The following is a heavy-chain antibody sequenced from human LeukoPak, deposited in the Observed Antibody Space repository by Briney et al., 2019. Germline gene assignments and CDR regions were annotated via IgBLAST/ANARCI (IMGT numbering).Heavy chain of an antibody. CDR1: GGSFSGYY. CDR2: INHSGST. Sequence: SETLSLTCAVYGGSFSGYYWSWIRQPPGKGLEWIGEINHSGSTNYNPSLKSRVTISVDTSKNQFSLKLSSATAADTAVYYCARGRTALGYCSSTSCLQVQNWFDPWGQGTLVTVSS. V-gene: IGHV4-34*01. D-gene: IGHD2-2*01. J-gene: IGHJ5*02. CDR3: ARGRTALGYCSSTSCLQVQNWFDP.